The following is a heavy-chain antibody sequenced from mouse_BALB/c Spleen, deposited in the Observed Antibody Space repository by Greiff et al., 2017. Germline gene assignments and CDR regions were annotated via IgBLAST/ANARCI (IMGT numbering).Heavy chain of an antibody. V-gene: IGHV1-80*01. J-gene: IGHJ4*01. Sequence: VKLVESGAELVRPGSSVKISCKASGYAFSSYWMNWVKQRPGQGLEWIGQIYPGDGDTNYNGKFKGKATLTADKSSSTAYMQLSSLTSEDSAVYFCARKAWSYAMDYWGQGTSVTVSS. CDR2: IYPGDGDT. CDR1: GYAFSSYW. CDR3: ARKAWSYAMDY.